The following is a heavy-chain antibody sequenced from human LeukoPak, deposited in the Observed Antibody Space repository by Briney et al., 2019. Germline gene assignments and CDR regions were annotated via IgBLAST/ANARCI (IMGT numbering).Heavy chain of an antibody. J-gene: IGHJ4*02. CDR2: INSRSGTL. CDR1: GFTFSNYG. V-gene: IGHV3-48*04. D-gene: IGHD6-13*01. CDR3: ARGSEQQLIYFTN. Sequence: GGSLRLSCAASGFTFSNYGMNWVRQAPGKALEWVSYINSRSGTLYYADSVKGRFTISRDNAKNSLSLQMNSLRAEDTAVYYCARGSEQQLIYFTNWGQGTLVTVSS.